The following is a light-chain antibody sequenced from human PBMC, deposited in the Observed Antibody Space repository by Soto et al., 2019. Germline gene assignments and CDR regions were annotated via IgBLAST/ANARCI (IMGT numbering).Light chain of an antibody. Sequence: QSVLTQPPSASGSPGQSVTISCTGTSSDVGGYNYVSWYQQQPGKAPKLMIYEVSKRPSGVPDRFSGSKSGNTASLTVSGLQAEDEADYYCSSYAGSNNLVVFGGGTKLTVL. J-gene: IGLJ2*01. CDR1: SSDVGGYNY. CDR3: SSYAGSNNLVV. CDR2: EVS. V-gene: IGLV2-8*01.